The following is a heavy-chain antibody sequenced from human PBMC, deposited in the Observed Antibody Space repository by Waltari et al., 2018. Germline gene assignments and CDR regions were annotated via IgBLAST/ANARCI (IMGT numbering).Heavy chain of an antibody. CDR2: IRGSGRST. CDR3: AKNPDPRDAFDI. CDR1: RYTFSISP. Sequence: EVQLLESGGGLVQPGGSLRISCDASRYTFSISPMRWVRQAPGKGLEWVSAIRGSGRSTYYADSVKGRFTISRDNSKNTLYLQMNSLRADDTAVFYCAKNPDPRDAFDIWGQGTMVTVSS. J-gene: IGHJ3*02. V-gene: IGHV3-23*01.